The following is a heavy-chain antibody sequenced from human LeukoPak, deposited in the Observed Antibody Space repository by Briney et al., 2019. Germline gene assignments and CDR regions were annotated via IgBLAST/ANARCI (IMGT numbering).Heavy chain of an antibody. V-gene: IGHV3-23*01. D-gene: IGHD6-19*01. Sequence: PGGSLRLSCAASGFAFSSYAMGWVRQFPGKGLEWVSAISGGGGSTYYADSVKGRFTISRDNSKNTLHFQMNSLRADDTAIYYCAKGPLIEVAGTTWDYWGQGALVTVSS. CDR3: AKGPLIEVAGTTWDY. J-gene: IGHJ4*02. CDR2: ISGGGGST. CDR1: GFAFSSYA.